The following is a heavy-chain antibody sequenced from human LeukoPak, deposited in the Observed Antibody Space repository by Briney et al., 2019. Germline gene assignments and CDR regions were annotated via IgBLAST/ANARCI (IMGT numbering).Heavy chain of an antibody. J-gene: IGHJ4*02. CDR1: GFTFSSYG. CDR3: ARRAGAYSHPYDY. D-gene: IGHD4/OR15-4a*01. V-gene: IGHV3-33*07. CDR2: IRDDGSNK. Sequence: GGSLRLSCAASGFTFSSYGMYWVRQAPGKGLEWVAFIRDDGSNKYYAGSVKGRFTISRDNSKNTLYLQMNSLRAEDTAVYYCARRAGAYSHPYDYWGQGTLVTVSS.